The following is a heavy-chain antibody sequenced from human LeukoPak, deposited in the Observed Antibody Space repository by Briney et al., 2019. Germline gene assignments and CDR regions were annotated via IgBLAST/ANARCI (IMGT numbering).Heavy chain of an antibody. CDR3: ARGNFYSSSGSSPLDP. Sequence: PGGSLRLSCAASGFTFNNYWMHWVRQVPGKGLVWVSRINSDGSRTNYVDSAKGRFTISRDNAKNTVSLQMNSLGAEDSAVYYCARGNFYSSSGSSPLDPWGQGTLVTVSS. D-gene: IGHD3-10*01. J-gene: IGHJ5*02. CDR1: GFTFNNYW. V-gene: IGHV3-74*01. CDR2: INSDGSRT.